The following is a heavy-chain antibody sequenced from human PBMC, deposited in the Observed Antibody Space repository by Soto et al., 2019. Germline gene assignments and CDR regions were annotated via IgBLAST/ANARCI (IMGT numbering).Heavy chain of an antibody. CDR1: GGSVSSVSYY. J-gene: IGHJ4*02. CDR3: AREPKGGYSYGYDS. D-gene: IGHD5-18*01. CDR2: IYYSGST. V-gene: IGHV4-61*01. Sequence: SETLSLTCTVSGGSVSSVSYYWSWIRQPPGKGLEWIGYIYYSGSTNYNPSLKSRVTISVDTSKNQFSLKLSSVTAADTAVYYCAREPKGGYSYGYDSWGQGTLVTVSS.